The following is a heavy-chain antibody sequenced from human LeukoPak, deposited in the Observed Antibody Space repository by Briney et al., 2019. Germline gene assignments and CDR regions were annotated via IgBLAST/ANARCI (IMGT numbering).Heavy chain of an antibody. V-gene: IGHV1-18*01. D-gene: IGHD3-10*01. J-gene: IGHJ5*02. CDR2: ISVYNGNT. CDR3: ARDARDVLLWFGEFSP. CDR1: GYTFTSYG. Sequence: ASVKVSCKASGYTFTSYGISWVRQAPGQGLGWMGWISVYNGNTKYVQKFQGRVTMTTDISTSTAYMELRSLRSDDTAVYYCARDARDVLLWFGEFSPWGQGTLVTVSS.